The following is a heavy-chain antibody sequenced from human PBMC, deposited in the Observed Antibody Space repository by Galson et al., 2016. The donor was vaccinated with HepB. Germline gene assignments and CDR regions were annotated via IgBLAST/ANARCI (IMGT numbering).Heavy chain of an antibody. D-gene: IGHD4-11*01. CDR3: ARDRAYSQDS. V-gene: IGHV3-74*01. CDR2: INSDGSTT. Sequence: SLRLSCAVSDPIFENSWMHWVRQGPGKGLVWVSHINSDGSTTTYADSVKGRFTISRDNAKNTLHLQMHSLRAEDTAVYYCARDRAYSQDSWGQGTLVTVAS. J-gene: IGHJ4*02. CDR1: DPIFENSW.